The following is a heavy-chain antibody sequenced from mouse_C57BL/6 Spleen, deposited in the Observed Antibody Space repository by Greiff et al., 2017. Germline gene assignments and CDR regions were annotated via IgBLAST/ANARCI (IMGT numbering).Heavy chain of an antibody. CDR3: ARASDYEAMDY. J-gene: IGHJ4*01. CDR1: GYTFTSYW. V-gene: IGHV1-64*01. D-gene: IGHD2-4*01. CDR2: IPPNSGST. Sequence: QVHVKQPGAELVKPGASVKLSCKASGYTFTSYWMHWVKRRPGQGLEWIGMIPPNSGSTNYNEKFKSKATLTVDKSSSTAYMQLSSLTSEDSAVYYCARASDYEAMDYWGQGTSVTVSS.